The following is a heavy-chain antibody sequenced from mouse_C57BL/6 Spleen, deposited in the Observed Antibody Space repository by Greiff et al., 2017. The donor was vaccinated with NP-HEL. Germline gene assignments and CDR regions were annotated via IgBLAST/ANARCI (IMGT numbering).Heavy chain of an antibody. V-gene: IGHV2-9-1*01. D-gene: IGHD2-4*01. J-gene: IGHJ4*01. CDR3: ARYDYDEDYAMDY. CDR1: GFSLTSYA. Sequence: QVQLKQSGPGLVAPSQSLSITCTVSGFSLTSYAISWVRQPPGKGLEWLGVIWTGGGTNYNSALKSRRSISKDKSKSQVFLKMNSLQTDDTARYYCARYDYDEDYAMDYWGQRTSVTVSS. CDR2: IWTGGGT.